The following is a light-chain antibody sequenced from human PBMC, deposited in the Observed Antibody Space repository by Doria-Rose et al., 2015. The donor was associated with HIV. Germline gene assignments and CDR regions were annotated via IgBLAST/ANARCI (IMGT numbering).Light chain of an antibody. CDR1: QRFSRTY. J-gene: IGKJ1*01. CDR2: DGS. Sequence: TKSPGTLSLSPRERANLSCRASQRFSRTYLDWYQQQPGQAPSLLIYDGSTRATGIPDRFSASGSGTDFTLTINRLEPEDFALYYCHKYGTSWTFGQGTKVEI. V-gene: IGKV3-20*01. CDR3: HKYGTSWT.